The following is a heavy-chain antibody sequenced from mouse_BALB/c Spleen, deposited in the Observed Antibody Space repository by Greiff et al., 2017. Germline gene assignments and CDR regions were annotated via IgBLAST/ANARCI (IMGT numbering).Heavy chain of an antibody. J-gene: IGHJ4*01. CDR2: IDPENGDT. D-gene: IGHD1-2*01. Sequence: EVKLMESGAELVRSGASVKLSCTASGFNIKDYYMHWVKQRPEQGLEWIGWIDPENGDTEYAPKFQGKATMTADTSSNTAYLQLSSLTSEDTAVYYCNPRGITTAYYYAMDYWGQGTSVTVSS. V-gene: IGHV14-4*02. CDR1: GFNIKDYY. CDR3: NPRGITTAYYYAMDY.